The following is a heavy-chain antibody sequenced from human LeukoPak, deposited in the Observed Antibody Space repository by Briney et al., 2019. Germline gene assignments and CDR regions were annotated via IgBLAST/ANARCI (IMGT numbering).Heavy chain of an antibody. D-gene: IGHD1-26*01. CDR1: GFTFSTYA. CDR2: ISGNAGST. V-gene: IGHV3-23*01. J-gene: IGHJ4*02. Sequence: GGSLRLSCAASGFTFSTYAMSWVRQAPGKGLEWVSTISGNAGSTYYADSVKGRFTISRDNSKNTLYLQMNSLRAEDTAVYYCANDGRLNGSYGDLDYWGQGTLVTVSS. CDR3: ANDGRLNGSYGDLDY.